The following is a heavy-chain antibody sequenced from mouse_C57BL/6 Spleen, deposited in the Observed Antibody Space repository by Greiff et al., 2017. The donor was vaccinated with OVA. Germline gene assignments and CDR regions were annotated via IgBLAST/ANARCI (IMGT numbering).Heavy chain of an antibody. CDR1: GFTFSDFY. Sequence: EVKLMESGGGLVQSGRSLRLSCATSGFTFSDFYMEWVRQAPGKGLEWIAASRNKANDYTTEYSASVKGRFIVSRDTSQSILYLQMNALRAEDTAIYYCARDEGTVVMDYWGQGTSVTVSS. CDR2: SRNKANDYTT. CDR3: ARDEGTVVMDY. V-gene: IGHV7-1*01. D-gene: IGHD1-1*01. J-gene: IGHJ4*01.